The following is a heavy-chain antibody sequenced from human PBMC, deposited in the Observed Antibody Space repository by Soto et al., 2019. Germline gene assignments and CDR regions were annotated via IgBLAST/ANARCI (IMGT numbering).Heavy chain of an antibody. CDR2: ISGSGGST. CDR3: AKDIKVANRYNWFDP. J-gene: IGHJ5*02. D-gene: IGHD2-15*01. Sequence: EVQLLESGGGLVQPGGSLRLSCAASGFTFSSYVMSWVRQAPGKGLEWVSAISGSGGSTYYADSVKGRFTISRDNSKNTLYLQMNSLRAEDTAVYYCAKDIKVANRYNWFDPWGQGTLVTVSS. CDR1: GFTFSSYV. V-gene: IGHV3-23*01.